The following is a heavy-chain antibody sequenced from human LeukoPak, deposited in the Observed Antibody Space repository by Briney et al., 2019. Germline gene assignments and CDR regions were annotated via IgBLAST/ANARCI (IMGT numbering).Heavy chain of an antibody. J-gene: IGHJ5*02. CDR3: ANIIANITTGGWFDP. CDR2: IIPIFGTA. V-gene: IGHV1-69*05. CDR1: GGTFSSYA. D-gene: IGHD3-22*01. Sequence: ASVKVSCKASGGTFSSYAISWVRQAPGQGLEWMGGIIPIFGTANYAQKFQGRVTITTDESTSTAYMELSSLRSEDTAVYYCANIIANITTGGWFDPWGQGTLVTVSS.